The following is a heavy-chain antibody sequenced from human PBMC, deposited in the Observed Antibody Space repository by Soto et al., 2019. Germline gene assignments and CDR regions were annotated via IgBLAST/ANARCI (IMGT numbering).Heavy chain of an antibody. V-gene: IGHV1-3*01. J-gene: IGHJ4*02. CDR1: GCTFRNDL. CDR3: ARAVAVAADFDY. D-gene: IGHD6-19*01. Sequence: ASVKVSCKASGCTFRNDLITWVRQAPGQGLEWMGRINAGHGNTKYSQKFQGRVTITRDTSASTAYMELNSLRSEDTAVYYCARAVAVAADFDYWGQGTLVTVSS. CDR2: INAGHGNT.